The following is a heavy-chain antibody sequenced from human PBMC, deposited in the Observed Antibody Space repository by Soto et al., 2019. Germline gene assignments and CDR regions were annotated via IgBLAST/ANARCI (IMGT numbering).Heavy chain of an antibody. CDR2: ISWDGGST. CDR3: VGGATALDY. V-gene: IGHV3-43*01. J-gene: IGHJ4*02. CDR1: GFTFDDYT. Sequence: EVQLVESGGVVVQPGGSLRLSCAASGFTFDDYTMHWVRQAPGKGLEWVSLISWDGGSTYYADSVKGRFTISRDNSKNSLYLQMNSLRTEDTALYYCVGGATALDYWGQGTLVTVSS. D-gene: IGHD1-26*01.